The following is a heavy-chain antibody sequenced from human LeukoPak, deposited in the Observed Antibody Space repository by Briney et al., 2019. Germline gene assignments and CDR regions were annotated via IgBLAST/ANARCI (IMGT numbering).Heavy chain of an antibody. J-gene: IGHJ4*02. CDR3: ASLLNGGYSNYAIGY. CDR2: IYYSGST. D-gene: IGHD4-11*01. Sequence: SQTLSLTCTVSGGSISSGDYYWSWIRQPPGKGLEWIGYIYYSGSTYYNPSLKSRVTISVDTSKNQFSLKLSSVTAADTAVYYCASLLNGGYSNYAIGYWGQGTLVTVSS. CDR1: GGSISSGDYY. V-gene: IGHV4-30-4*08.